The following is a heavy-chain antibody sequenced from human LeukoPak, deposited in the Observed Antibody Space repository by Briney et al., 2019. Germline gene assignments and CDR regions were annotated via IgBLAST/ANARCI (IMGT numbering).Heavy chain of an antibody. J-gene: IGHJ4*02. CDR1: GGSFSGYY. CDR2: INHSGST. V-gene: IGHV4-34*01. D-gene: IGHD3-22*01. CDR3: ARVPRSHYDSSGYIDY. Sequence: SETLSLTCAVYGGSFSGYYWSWIRQPPGKGLEWIGEINHSGSTNYNPSLKSRVTISVDTSKNQFSLKLSSVTAADTAVYYCARVPRSHYDSSGYIDYWGQGTLVTVSS.